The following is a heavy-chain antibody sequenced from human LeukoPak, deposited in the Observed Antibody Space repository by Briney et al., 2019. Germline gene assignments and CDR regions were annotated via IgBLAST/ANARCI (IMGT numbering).Heavy chain of an antibody. CDR1: GFTFKNYA. Sequence: GGSLRLPCAASGFTFKNYAMSWVRQAPGKGLEWVSAISGSDAGTYYADSVKGRFTISRDNSKNTLYLQMNSLRAEDTAVYYCARVAYYYDSSPDYWGQGTLVTVSS. D-gene: IGHD3-22*01. V-gene: IGHV3-23*01. J-gene: IGHJ4*02. CDR2: ISGSDAGT. CDR3: ARVAYYYDSSPDY.